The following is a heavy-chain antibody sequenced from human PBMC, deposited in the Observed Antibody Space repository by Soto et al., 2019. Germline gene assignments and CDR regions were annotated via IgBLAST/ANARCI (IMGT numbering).Heavy chain of an antibody. Sequence: PGGSLRLSCAASGFTVSSNYMSWVRQAPGKGLEWVSSLSDSGGSTYYAGSVKGRFTISRDNSKNTLYLQMNSLRAEDTAVYYCAKGLARADYWGQGTLVTVSS. CDR2: LSDSGGST. V-gene: IGHV3-23*01. CDR1: GFTVSSNY. CDR3: AKGLARADY. J-gene: IGHJ4*02.